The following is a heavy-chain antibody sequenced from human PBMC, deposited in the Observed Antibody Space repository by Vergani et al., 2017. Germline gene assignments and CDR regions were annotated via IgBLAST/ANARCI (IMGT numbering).Heavy chain of an antibody. CDR1: GFTFDDYT. V-gene: IGHV3-9*01. CDR2: ISWNSGRR. J-gene: IGHJ6*02. Sequence: EVQLVESGGGLVQPGRSLRLSCAASGFTFDDYTMHWVRQAPGKGLEWVSGISWNSGRRDYVDSVKGRFTISRDNAKNSLYLQMNSLRTEDTALYYCAKDITPYSNYYYGMDVWGQGTTVTVSS. CDR3: AKDITPYSNYYYGMDV. D-gene: IGHD5-18*01.